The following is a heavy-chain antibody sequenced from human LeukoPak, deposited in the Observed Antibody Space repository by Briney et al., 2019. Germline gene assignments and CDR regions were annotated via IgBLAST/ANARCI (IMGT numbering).Heavy chain of an antibody. CDR1: GGSISSSSYY. V-gene: IGHV4-39*07. Sequence: SETLSLTCTVSGGSISSSSYYWGWIRQPPEKGLEWIGTIYYSGSTYYNPSLKSRVTISVDTSKNQFSLKLSSVTAADTAVYYCTREQAGTSDYWGQGTLVTVSS. D-gene: IGHD6-13*01. J-gene: IGHJ4*02. CDR3: TREQAGTSDY. CDR2: IYYSGST.